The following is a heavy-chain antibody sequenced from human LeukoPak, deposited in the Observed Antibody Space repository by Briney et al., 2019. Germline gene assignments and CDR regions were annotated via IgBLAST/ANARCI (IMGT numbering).Heavy chain of an antibody. D-gene: IGHD2-2*01. Sequence: PGGSLRLSCAASGFTFSSYAMSWVRQAPGKGLEWVSAISGSGGSTYYADSVKGRFTISRDNSKNTLYLQMNSLRAEDTAVYYCAKNMAYQSIYYYYGMDVWGQGTTVTVSS. CDR2: ISGSGGST. CDR3: AKNMAYQSIYYYYGMDV. CDR1: GFTFSSYA. J-gene: IGHJ6*02. V-gene: IGHV3-23*01.